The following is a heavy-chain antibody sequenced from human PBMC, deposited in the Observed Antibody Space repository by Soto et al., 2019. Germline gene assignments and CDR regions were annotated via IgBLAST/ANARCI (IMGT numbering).Heavy chain of an antibody. J-gene: IGHJ6*02. V-gene: IGHV3-13*01. Sequence: EVQLVESGGGLVQPGGSLRLSCAASGFTFSSYDMHWVRQATGKGLEWVSAIGTAGDTYYPGSVKGRFTIYRENAKNSFYLQMNSLRAGDTAVYYCAREYYGGDCLLGMDVWGQGTTVTVSS. D-gene: IGHD2-21*02. CDR3: AREYYGGDCLLGMDV. CDR2: IGTAGDT. CDR1: GFTFSSYD.